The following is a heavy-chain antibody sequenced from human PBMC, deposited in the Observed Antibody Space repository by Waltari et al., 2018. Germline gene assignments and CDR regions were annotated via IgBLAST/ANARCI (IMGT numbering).Heavy chain of an antibody. CDR1: GFTFSSYS. CDR3: ARWNYGGNSAGGVADY. J-gene: IGHJ4*02. Sequence: EVQLVESGGGLVQPGGSLRLSCAASGFTFSSYSMNWVRQAPGKWLEWVSYISSSSSTIYYADSVKGRFTISRDNAKNSLYLQMNSLRAEDTAVYYCARWNYGGNSAGGVADYWGQGTLVTVSS. CDR2: ISSSSSTI. D-gene: IGHD1-7*01. V-gene: IGHV3-48*01.